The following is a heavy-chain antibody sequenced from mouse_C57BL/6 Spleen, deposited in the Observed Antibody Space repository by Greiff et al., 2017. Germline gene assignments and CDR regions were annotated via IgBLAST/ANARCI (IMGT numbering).Heavy chain of an antibody. CDR3: AQTGYYGSSYGGFDY. D-gene: IGHD1-1*01. CDR1: GYTFTDYN. CDR2: INPNNGGT. J-gene: IGHJ2*01. Sequence: VQLQQSGPELVKPGASVKMSCKASGYTFTDYNMHWVKQSHGKSLEWIGYINPNNGGTSYNQKFKGKATLTVNKSSSTAYMELRSLTSEDSAVYYCAQTGYYGSSYGGFDYWGQGTTLTVAS. V-gene: IGHV1-22*01.